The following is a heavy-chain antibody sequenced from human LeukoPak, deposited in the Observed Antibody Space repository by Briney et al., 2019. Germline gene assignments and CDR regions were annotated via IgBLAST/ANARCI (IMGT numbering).Heavy chain of an antibody. Sequence: PSETLSLTCTVSGGSISSYYWSWIRQPPGKGLEWIGYIYYSGSTNYNPSLKSRVTISVDTSKNQFSLKLSSVTAADTAVFYCARRANLNWYFDLWGRGTLVTVSS. CDR2: IYYSGST. V-gene: IGHV4-59*01. CDR3: ARRANLNWYFDL. CDR1: GGSISSYY. D-gene: IGHD1-14*01. J-gene: IGHJ2*01.